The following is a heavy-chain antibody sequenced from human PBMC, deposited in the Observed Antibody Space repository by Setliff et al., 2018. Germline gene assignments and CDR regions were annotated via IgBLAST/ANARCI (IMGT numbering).Heavy chain of an antibody. CDR1: DGSISTYY. V-gene: IGHV4-59*08. CDR2: IHHSGST. J-gene: IGHJ5*01. CDR3: ASRRTGPGGWFDY. Sequence: PSETLSLTCTVSDGSISTYYWSWIRQPPGKRLEWIGFIHHSGSTHYNPSLKSRVTISVDTSKNQFSLKLTSVTAADTAIYYCASRRTGPGGWFDYWGQGTLVTVSS. D-gene: IGHD1-26*01.